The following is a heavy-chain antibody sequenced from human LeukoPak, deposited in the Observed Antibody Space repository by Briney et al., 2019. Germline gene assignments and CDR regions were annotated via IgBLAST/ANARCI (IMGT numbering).Heavy chain of an antibody. Sequence: GGSLRLSCAASGFTFSSYSMNCVRQSPGEGLEGVSSITRSSYIYYAVSVKGRFTISRDNAKNTLYLQMNSLRAEDTAVYYCARRAAALGAFDYWGQGTLVTVSS. CDR1: GFTFSSYS. V-gene: IGHV3-21*01. J-gene: IGHJ4*02. D-gene: IGHD6-13*01. CDR3: ARRAAALGAFDY. CDR2: ITRSSYI.